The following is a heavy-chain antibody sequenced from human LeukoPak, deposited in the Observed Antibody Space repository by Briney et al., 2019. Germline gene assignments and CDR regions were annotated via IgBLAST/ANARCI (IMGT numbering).Heavy chain of an antibody. CDR1: GGSISSYY. V-gene: IGHV4-4*07. D-gene: IGHD6-19*01. CDR2: IYTSGST. J-gene: IGHJ5*02. Sequence: SETLSLTCTVSGGSISSYYWSWIRQPAGKGLEWIGRIYTSGSTNYNPSLKSRVTMSVDTSKNQFSLKLSSVTAADTAVYYCARDMKQWLVHRSWFDPWGQGTLVTVSS. CDR3: ARDMKQWLVHRSWFDP.